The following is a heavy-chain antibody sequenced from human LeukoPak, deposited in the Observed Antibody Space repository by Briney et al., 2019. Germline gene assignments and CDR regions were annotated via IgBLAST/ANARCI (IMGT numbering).Heavy chain of an antibody. Sequence: SVKVSCKASGFTFTSSAVQWVRQARGQRLEWIGWIVVGSGNTNYAQKFQERVTITSDMSTSTAYMELSSLRSEDTAVYYCAAGGLVGATTVDPWGQGTLVTVSS. CDR2: IVVGSGNT. J-gene: IGHJ5*02. CDR1: GFTFTSSA. D-gene: IGHD1-26*01. V-gene: IGHV1-58*01. CDR3: AAGGLVGATTVDP.